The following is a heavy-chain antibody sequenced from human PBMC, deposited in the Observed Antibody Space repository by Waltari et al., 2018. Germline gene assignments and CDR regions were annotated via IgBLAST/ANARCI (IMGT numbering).Heavy chain of an antibody. CDR3: ARGLRGATVDY. Sequence: QVQLQQWGAGLLKPSETLSLTCAVYGGSFSGYYWSWIRQPPGKGLEWIGEINHRGSTNYNPSLKSRVTISVDTSKNQFSLKLSSVTAADTAVYYCARGLRGATVDYWGQGTLVTVSS. D-gene: IGHD5-12*01. V-gene: IGHV4-34*01. J-gene: IGHJ4*02. CDR2: INHRGST. CDR1: GGSFSGYY.